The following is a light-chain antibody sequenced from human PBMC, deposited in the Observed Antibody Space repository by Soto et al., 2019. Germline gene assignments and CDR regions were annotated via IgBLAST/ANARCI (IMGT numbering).Light chain of an antibody. CDR3: CSYTTSSTYV. J-gene: IGLJ1*01. CDR2: DVN. CDR1: SSDVGAYNY. V-gene: IGLV2-14*03. Sequence: QSALTQPASVSGSPGQSIAISCTGTSSDVGAYNYVSWYQQHPGKAPKLMIYDVNNRPSGVSNRFSGSKSGNMASLTISGLQAEDEADYYCCSYTTSSTYVFGTGTKLTVL.